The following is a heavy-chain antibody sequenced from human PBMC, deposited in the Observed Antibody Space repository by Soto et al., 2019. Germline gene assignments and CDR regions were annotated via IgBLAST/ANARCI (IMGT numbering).Heavy chain of an antibody. D-gene: IGHD3-10*01. CDR2: INPNRGGT. V-gene: IGHV1-2*02. CDR1: GYTFTGYY. J-gene: IGHJ6*02. Sequence: ASVKVSCKASGYTFTGYYIHWVRQAPGQGLEWMGWINPNRGGTNYAQKFQGRVTMTRDTSISTAYMELSRLRSDDLAVYYCARDLFSTMVRGAALAYYYYGMDDWGQGTTVTVSS. CDR3: ARDLFSTMVRGAALAYYYYGMDD.